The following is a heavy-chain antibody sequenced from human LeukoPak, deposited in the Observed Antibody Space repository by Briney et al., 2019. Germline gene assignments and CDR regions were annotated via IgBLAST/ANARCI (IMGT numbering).Heavy chain of an antibody. J-gene: IGHJ5*02. CDR2: IYNGVNT. V-gene: IGHV4-61*01. D-gene: IGHD1-26*01. CDR1: GASVSSASC. Sequence: PSETLSLTCTVSGASVSSASCWTWIRQPPGKGVEWIAHIYNGVNTNYNPSLKSRATISVDTSKNQFSLRLNSVTAADTAVYYCARSRAFNSGAFDPWGQGSLVTVSS. CDR3: ARSRAFNSGAFDP.